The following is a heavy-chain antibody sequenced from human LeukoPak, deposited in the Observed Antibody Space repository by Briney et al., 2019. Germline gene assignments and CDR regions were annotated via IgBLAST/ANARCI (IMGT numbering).Heavy chain of an antibody. CDR1: GGSISSGGYS. D-gene: IGHD3-16*01. J-gene: IGHJ6*04. CDR3: ARGRDYVWGSYPRQSGMDV. V-gene: IGHV4-30-2*01. Sequence: SETLSLTCAVSGGSISSGGYSWSWIRQPPGKGLEWIGEINHSGSTNYNPSLKSRVTISVDTSKNQFSLKLSSVTAADTAVYYCARGRDYVWGSYPRQSGMDVWGKGTTVTVSS. CDR2: INHSGST.